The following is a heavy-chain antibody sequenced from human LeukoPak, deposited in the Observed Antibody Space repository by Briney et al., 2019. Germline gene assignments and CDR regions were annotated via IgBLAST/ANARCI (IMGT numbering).Heavy chain of an antibody. D-gene: IGHD1-1*01. CDR2: IYYSGNT. V-gene: IGHV4-59*02. CDR3: AGTTTTAWFDP. CDR1: GDPGSNYY. J-gene: IGHJ5*02. Sequence: SETLSLTCTVSGDPGSNYYWSWIRQSPGKGPEWIGNIYYSGNTNYNPSLKSRVTMSVDMSKNQFSLKLSSVTAADTAAYYCAGTTTTAWFDPWGQGTLVIVSS.